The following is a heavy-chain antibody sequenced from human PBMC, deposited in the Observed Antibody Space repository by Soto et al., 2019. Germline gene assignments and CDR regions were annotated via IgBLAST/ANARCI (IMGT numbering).Heavy chain of an antibody. V-gene: IGHV1-46*01. CDR1: GYTFTNSY. CDR2: LNPNGGST. CDR3: ASSYGDCDY. J-gene: IGHJ4*02. D-gene: IGHD3-16*01. Sequence: ASVKVSCKASGYTFTNSYIHWVRQAPGQGLEWMALLNPNGGSTNYAQNFQGRVTVTRDTSTSTVYMELTSLTSEDTAVYYCASSYGDCDYWGQGTLVTVSS.